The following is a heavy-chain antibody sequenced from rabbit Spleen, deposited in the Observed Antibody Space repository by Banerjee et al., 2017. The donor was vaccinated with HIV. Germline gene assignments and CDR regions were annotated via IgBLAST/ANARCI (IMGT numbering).Heavy chain of an antibody. Sequence: QEQLEESGGDLVKPEGSLTLTCTASGFSFSSSYWICWVRQAPGKRPEWIACVYGGSSGSTYYASRAKGRFTISKTSSTTVTLQMTSLTAADTATYFCARGTDIRVWGLWGPGTLVTVS. CDR2: VYGGSSGST. V-gene: IGHV1S45*01. CDR1: GFSFSSSYW. CDR3: ARGTDIRVWGL. D-gene: IGHD3-1*01. J-gene: IGHJ4*01.